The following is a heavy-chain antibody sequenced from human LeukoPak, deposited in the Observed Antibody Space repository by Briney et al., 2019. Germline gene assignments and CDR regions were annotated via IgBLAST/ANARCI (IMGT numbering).Heavy chain of an antibody. J-gene: IGHJ4*02. Sequence: SETLSLTCTVSGGSISSYYWSWIRQPPGKGLEWIGYIFYTGSTNYNPSLKSPVSISVDTSKNQFSLKVNSVTAADTAVYYCARGGGWGNWNDAVDYWGQGTLVTVSS. CDR2: IFYTGST. V-gene: IGHV4-59*01. CDR3: ARGGGWGNWNDAVDY. CDR1: GGSISSYY. D-gene: IGHD1-1*01.